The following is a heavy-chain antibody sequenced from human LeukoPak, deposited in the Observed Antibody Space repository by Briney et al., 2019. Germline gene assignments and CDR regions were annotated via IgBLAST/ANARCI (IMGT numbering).Heavy chain of an antibody. Sequence: GGSLRLSCAASGFTISGNYMAWVRQAPVKGLEWVSVVSGGGTTDYADSVKGRFTISRDDSKNTLYLQMNSLRAEDTAAYYCARAPAGHVLDFWGQGSLVTVSS. D-gene: IGHD6-6*01. CDR3: ARAPAGHVLDF. CDR2: VSGGGTT. J-gene: IGHJ4*02. CDR1: GFTISGNY. V-gene: IGHV3-53*01.